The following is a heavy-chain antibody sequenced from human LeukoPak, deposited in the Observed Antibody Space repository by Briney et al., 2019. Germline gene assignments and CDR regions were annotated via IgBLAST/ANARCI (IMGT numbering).Heavy chain of an antibody. D-gene: IGHD3-10*01. CDR3: AREVRYYYYYMDV. Sequence: GGSLTLSCAASGFTFSSYWMSWVRQAPGKGLEWVANIKQDGSEKYYVASVKGRFTISRDNAKNSLYRQMNSLRADDTAVYYCAREVRYYYYYMDVWGKGTTVTVSS. V-gene: IGHV3-7*01. CDR2: IKQDGSEK. J-gene: IGHJ6*03. CDR1: GFTFSSYW.